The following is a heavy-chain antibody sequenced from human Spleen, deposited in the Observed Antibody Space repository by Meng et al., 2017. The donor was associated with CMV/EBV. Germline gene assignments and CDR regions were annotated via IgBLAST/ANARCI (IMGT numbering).Heavy chain of an antibody. J-gene: IGHJ5*02. V-gene: IGHV3-15*03. CDR2: VKSKNNGGTK. D-gene: IGHD3-22*01. CDR3: ATDPFDGGSYYYYESNIHYSTP. CDR1: GFNCTNAW. Sequence: GESLKIPCAASGFNCTNAWMSWVRQAPGKGLEWVGRVKSKNNGGTKDYAAPVKGRFTVSRDDSKKTLYLQLNSLKTQDTAVYYCATDPFDGGSYYYYESNIHYSTPWCQGTLVTVSS.